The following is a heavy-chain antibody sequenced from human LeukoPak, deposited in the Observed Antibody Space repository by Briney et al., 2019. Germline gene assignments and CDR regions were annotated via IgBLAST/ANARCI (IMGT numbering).Heavy chain of an antibody. D-gene: IGHD2-15*01. CDR3: ARVEYCSGGSCYSFDY. CDR1: GYTFTGYY. CDR2: INPNSGGT. V-gene: IGHV1-2*02. J-gene: IGHJ4*02. Sequence: ASVKVSCKASGYTFTGYYIHWVRQAPGQGLEWMGWINPNSGGTNYAQKFQGRVTMTRDTSISTAYMELSRLRSDDTAVYYCARVEYCSGGSCYSFDYWGQGTLVTVSS.